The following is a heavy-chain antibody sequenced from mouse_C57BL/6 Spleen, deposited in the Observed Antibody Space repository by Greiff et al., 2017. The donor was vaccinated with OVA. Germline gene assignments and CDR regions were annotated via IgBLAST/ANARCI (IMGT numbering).Heavy chain of an antibody. J-gene: IGHJ3*01. D-gene: IGHD4-1*01. CDR1: GYSITSGYY. V-gene: IGHV3-6*01. CDR3: ASGTSWFAY. CDR2: ISYDGSN. Sequence: ESGPGLVKPSQSLSLPCSVTGYSITSGYYWNWIRQFPGNKLEWMGYISYDGSNNYNPSLKNRISITRDTSKNQFFLKLNSVTTEDTATYYCASGTSWFAYWGQGTLVTVSA.